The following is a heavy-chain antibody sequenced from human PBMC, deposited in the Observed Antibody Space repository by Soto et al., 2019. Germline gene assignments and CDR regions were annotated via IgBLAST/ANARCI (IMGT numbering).Heavy chain of an antibody. CDR1: GGSISSGGYY. D-gene: IGHD5-12*01. CDR3: ARASPLWGYSFDY. J-gene: IGHJ4*02. CDR2: IYYSGST. Sequence: QVQLQESGPGLVKPSQTLSLTCTVSGGSISSGGYYWSWIRQHPGKGLECIGYIYYSGSTYYNPSLKSRVTLSVDTSKNQFSLKLSSVTAADTAVYYCARASPLWGYSFDYWGKGTLVTVSS. V-gene: IGHV4-31*03.